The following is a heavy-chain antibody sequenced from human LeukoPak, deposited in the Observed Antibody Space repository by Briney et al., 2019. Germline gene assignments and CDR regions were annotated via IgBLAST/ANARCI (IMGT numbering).Heavy chain of an antibody. V-gene: IGHV4-59*01. CDR3: ARGVIWLQLCYFDY. J-gene: IGHJ4*02. D-gene: IGHD5-24*01. CDR2: NSYSGST. Sequence: PSEPLSLTCTVSGGSISSAYWSWIRQPPGKGLEWYRHNSYSGSTNYNPSLKSRVTISVDTSKNKFSLKLSSVTAADTAVYYCARGVIWLQLCYFDYWGQGTLVTVSS. CDR1: GGSISSAY.